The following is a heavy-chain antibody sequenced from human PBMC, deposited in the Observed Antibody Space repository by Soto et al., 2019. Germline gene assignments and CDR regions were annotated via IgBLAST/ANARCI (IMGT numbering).Heavy chain of an antibody. V-gene: IGHV2-70*01. CDR1: GFSLSTSGMC. J-gene: IGHJ4*02. D-gene: IGHD3-22*01. CDR2: IDWDDDK. Sequence: SGPTLVNPTQTLTLTCTFSGFSLSTSGMCVSWIRQPPGKALEWLALIDWDDDKYYSTSLKTRLTISKDTSKNQVVLTMTSMDPVDIATYYCARGTYYYDSSGYYDLFDYWGQGTLVTVSS. CDR3: ARGTYYYDSSGYYDLFDY.